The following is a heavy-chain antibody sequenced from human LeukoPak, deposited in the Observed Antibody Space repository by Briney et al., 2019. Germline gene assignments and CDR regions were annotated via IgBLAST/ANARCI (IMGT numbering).Heavy chain of an antibody. V-gene: IGHV1-69*04. CDR3: ARTPNRVDWYFDL. D-gene: IGHD2/OR15-2a*01. J-gene: IGHJ2*01. CDR1: GGTFSNYA. CDR2: IVPILGIT. Sequence: SVKVSCKASGGTFSNYAITWVRQAPGQGLEWMGRIVPILGITDYAQKFQDGVTISADKSTSTVYMELSSLTSEDTAVYYCARTPNRVDWYFDLWGRGTVVAVSS.